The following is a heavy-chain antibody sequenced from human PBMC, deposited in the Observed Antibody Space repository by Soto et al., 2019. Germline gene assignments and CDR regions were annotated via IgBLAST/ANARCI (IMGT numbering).Heavy chain of an antibody. CDR1: GGTFNSYT. V-gene: IGHV1-69*02. CDR3: ARSISGSVGATPDAFDI. CDR2: IIPILDMA. J-gene: IGHJ3*02. D-gene: IGHD1-26*01. Sequence: QVQLVQSGAEVKKPVSSVKVSCKASGGTFNSYTITSVRQAPGEGPEWMGRIIPILDMASYAQKFQGRVTMTADKSTSTAYMELSSLISEDTAVYYCARSISGSVGATPDAFDIWGQGTMVTVSS.